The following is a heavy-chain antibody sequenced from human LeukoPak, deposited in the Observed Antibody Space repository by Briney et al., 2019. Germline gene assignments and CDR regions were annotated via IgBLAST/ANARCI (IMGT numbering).Heavy chain of an antibody. J-gene: IGHJ3*02. V-gene: IGHV4-4*07. CDR3: ARKDGDI. Sequence: SETLSLTCTVSGASVSSYYWIWIRQPAGRGLEWIGRVDASGSTNYNPSLKSRVTMSVDSSKNQFSLKVSSVTAADTAVYYCARKDGDIWGQGTMVTVSS. CDR1: GASVSSYY. D-gene: IGHD5-24*01. CDR2: VDASGST.